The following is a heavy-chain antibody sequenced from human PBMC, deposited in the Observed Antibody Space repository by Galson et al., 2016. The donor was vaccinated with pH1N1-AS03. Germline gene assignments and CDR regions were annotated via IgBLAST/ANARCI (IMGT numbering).Heavy chain of an antibody. CDR2: FIPVFNTV. J-gene: IGHJ4*02. V-gene: IGHV1-69*05. CDR1: GGTFSNYA. Sequence: SVKVSCKASGGTFSNYAISWVRQAPGQGLEWLGGFIPVFNTVKYEQKFQGRVTITTDESTSTAYMEVRSLRSEDTAVYYCAGQQNGRHYDFWSGARGFDSWGQGTLVTVSS. D-gene: IGHD3-3*01. CDR3: AGQQNGRHYDFWSGARGFDS.